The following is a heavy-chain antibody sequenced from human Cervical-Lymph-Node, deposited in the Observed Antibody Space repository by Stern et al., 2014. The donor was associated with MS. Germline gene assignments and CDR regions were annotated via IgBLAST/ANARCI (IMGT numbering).Heavy chain of an antibody. Sequence: VQLVQSGAEVKNPGASVKVSCKASGYTFTDYYMQWMRQAPGQGLEWMGLINPNNGGTKSAQKFQGWVTMTRDTSTSTAYMELSRLRSDDTAIYYCARASTTANNYYDGVDVWGQGTTVTVTS. D-gene: IGHD1-1*01. J-gene: IGHJ6*02. CDR3: ARASTTANNYYDGVDV. CDR1: GYTFTDYY. V-gene: IGHV1-2*04. CDR2: INPNNGGT.